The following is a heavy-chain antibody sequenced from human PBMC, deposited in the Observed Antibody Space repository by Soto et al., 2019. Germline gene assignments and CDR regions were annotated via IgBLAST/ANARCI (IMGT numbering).Heavy chain of an antibody. D-gene: IGHD6-19*01. CDR2: ISWNGGII. CDR1: GLRFDGYA. CDR3: AKDKGSDGAEAGREFDL. V-gene: IGHV3-9*01. Sequence: EVQLVESGGGLVQPGRSLRLSCVVSGLRFDGYAMHWVRQAPGKGLEWVSSISWNGGIIGYADSVKGRFTVSRDNTKNSLYLHMSSLRADDTAFYYFAKDKGSDGAEAGREFDLWGQGTLVTVSS. J-gene: IGHJ5*02.